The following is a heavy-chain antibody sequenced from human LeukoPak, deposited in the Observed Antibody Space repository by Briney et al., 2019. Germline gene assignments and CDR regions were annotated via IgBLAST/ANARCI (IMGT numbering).Heavy chain of an antibody. D-gene: IGHD2-2*02. Sequence: GGSLRLSCAASGFTFDDYAMHWVRQAPGKGLEWVSGISWNSGSIGYADSVKGRFTISRDNAKNSLYLQMNSLRAEDTALYYCAKEIIPAAIHLTPPSYGMDVWGQGTTVTVSS. V-gene: IGHV3-9*01. J-gene: IGHJ6*02. CDR1: GFTFDDYA. CDR3: AKEIIPAAIHLTPPSYGMDV. CDR2: ISWNSGSI.